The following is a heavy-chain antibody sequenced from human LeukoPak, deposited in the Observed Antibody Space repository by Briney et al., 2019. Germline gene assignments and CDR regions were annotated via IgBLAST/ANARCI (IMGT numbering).Heavy chain of an antibody. Sequence: PGGSLRLSCAASGFTVSNSYVSWVRQAPGKGLEWVSGIYSGGTTYYRDSVKGRFTISRDNAKNSLYLQMNSLRAEDTAVYYCASPPFGREALEVYYYGMDVWGQGTTVTVSS. V-gene: IGHV3-53*01. CDR2: IYSGGTT. CDR1: GFTVSNSY. J-gene: IGHJ6*02. CDR3: ASPPFGREALEVYYYGMDV. D-gene: IGHD3-16*01.